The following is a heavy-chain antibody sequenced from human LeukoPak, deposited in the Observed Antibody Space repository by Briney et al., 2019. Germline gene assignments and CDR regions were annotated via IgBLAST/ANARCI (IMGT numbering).Heavy chain of an antibody. J-gene: IGHJ4*02. CDR2: IRSKANNYAT. CDR3: ANTVTTGGSPDY. V-gene: IGHV3-73*01. D-gene: IGHD4-17*01. CDR1: GFTFSGSA. Sequence: GGSLRLSWAASGFTFSGSALHWVRQASGKGLEWVGRIRSKANNYATAYAASVKGRFTISRDDSKNTAYLQMNSLKTEDTAVYYCANTVTTGGSPDYWGQGSLVTVFS.